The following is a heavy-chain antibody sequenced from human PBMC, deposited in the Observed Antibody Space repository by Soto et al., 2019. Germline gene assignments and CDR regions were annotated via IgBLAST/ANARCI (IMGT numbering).Heavy chain of an antibody. J-gene: IGHJ6*02. V-gene: IGHV3-30*18. CDR3: AKERDSSWDV. CDR1: GFTFSSYG. Sequence: QEQLVESGGGVVQPGRSLRLSCAASGFTFSSYGMHWVRQAPGKGLEWVAVISYDGSNKYYADSVKGRFTISRDNSKNTLYLQMNSLRAEDTAVYYCAKERDSSWDVWGQGTTVTVSS. CDR2: ISYDGSNK. D-gene: IGHD6-19*01.